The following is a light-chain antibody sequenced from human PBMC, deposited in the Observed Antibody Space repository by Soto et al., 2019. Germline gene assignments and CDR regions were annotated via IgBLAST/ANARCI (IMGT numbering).Light chain of an antibody. V-gene: IGKV1-5*03. Sequence: DIQMTQSPSTLSASVGDRVTITCRASQSISSWLAWYQQKPGKAPKLLIYKASSLESGVPSRFSGSGFGTEFTLTISSLQPDDFATYYCKQYNSYSWTFGQGTKVDIK. J-gene: IGKJ1*01. CDR1: QSISSW. CDR2: KAS. CDR3: KQYNSYSWT.